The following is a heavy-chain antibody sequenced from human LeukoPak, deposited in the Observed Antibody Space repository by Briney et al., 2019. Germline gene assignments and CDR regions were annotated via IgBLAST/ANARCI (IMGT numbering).Heavy chain of an antibody. V-gene: IGHV3-73*01. D-gene: IGHD5-18*01. CDR1: GIVFSGSA. CDR2: IRNKANIYAT. J-gene: IGHJ2*01. Sequence: GGSLRLSCAASGIVFSGSAMHWVRQASGKGLEWVGRIRNKANIYATAYSASVEGRFTISRDDSKNTAYLQVNSLKTEDTAMYYCASHVDTPMVKYWYFDLWGRGTLVTVSS. CDR3: ASHVDTPMVKYWYFDL.